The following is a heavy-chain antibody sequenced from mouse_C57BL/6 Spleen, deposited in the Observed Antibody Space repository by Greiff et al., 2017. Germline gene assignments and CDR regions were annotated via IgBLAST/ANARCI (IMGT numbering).Heavy chain of an antibody. Sequence: EVQLVESGGGLVKPGGSLKLSCAASGFTFSSYAMSWVRQTPEKRLEWVATISDGGSYTYYPANVKGRFTIARDNAKNNLYLQMSHLKSENTAMYYCARDEGYGNYDFDYWGQGTTLTVSS. D-gene: IGHD2-10*02. CDR3: ARDEGYGNYDFDY. CDR1: GFTFSSYA. J-gene: IGHJ2*01. V-gene: IGHV5-4*01. CDR2: ISDGGSYT.